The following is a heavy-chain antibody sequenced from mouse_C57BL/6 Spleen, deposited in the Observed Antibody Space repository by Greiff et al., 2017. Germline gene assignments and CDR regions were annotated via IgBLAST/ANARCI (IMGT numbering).Heavy chain of an antibody. J-gene: IGHJ4*01. CDR1: GYTFTDYN. Sequence: EVKLQQSGPELVKPGASVKIPCKASGYTFTDYNMDWVKQSHGKSLEWIGDINPNNGGTIYNQKFKGKATLTVDKSSSTAYMELRSLTSEDTAVYYCARKYDGYYYAMDYWGQGTSVTVSS. V-gene: IGHV1-18*01. D-gene: IGHD2-14*01. CDR3: ARKYDGYYYAMDY. CDR2: INPNNGGT.